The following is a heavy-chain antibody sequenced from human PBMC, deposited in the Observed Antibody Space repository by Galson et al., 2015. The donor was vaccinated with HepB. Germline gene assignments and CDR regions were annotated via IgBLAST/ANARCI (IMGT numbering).Heavy chain of an antibody. D-gene: IGHD2-15*01. CDR2: IFSNDEK. J-gene: IGHJ3*02. CDR3: ARISSPLRWYDAFHI. CDR1: GFSLSNARMG. V-gene: IGHV2-26*01. Sequence: PALVKPTQTLTLTCAVSGFSLSNARMGVSWIRQPPGKALEWLAHIFSNDEKSYSTSLKSRLTISKDTSKSQVVLTMTNMAPVDTATYYCARISSPLRWYDAFHIWGQGTMVTVSS.